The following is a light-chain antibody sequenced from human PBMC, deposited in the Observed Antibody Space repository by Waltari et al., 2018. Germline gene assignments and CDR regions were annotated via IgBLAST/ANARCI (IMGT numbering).Light chain of an antibody. CDR1: RGIDAF. CDR2: DAS. CDR3: QQSYSAPFT. Sequence: DIQMTQSPSSLSASVGARVTITCRASRGIDAFINWYQQQPGKAPKLLIYDASTLQRGVPPRFSDTRIGTDFPLTVSDLQPEDFATYFFQQSYSAPFTFGRGTRLE. J-gene: IGKJ5*01. V-gene: IGKV1-39*01.